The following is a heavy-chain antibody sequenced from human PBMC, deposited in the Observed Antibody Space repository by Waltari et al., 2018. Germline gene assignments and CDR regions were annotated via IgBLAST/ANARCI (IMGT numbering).Heavy chain of an antibody. Sequence: LQLQESGSGLVKPSQTLSRTCAFSGGSISSGGYSCTWIRQPPGKGLEWIGYIYHSGSNYYNPSLKSRVTISVDRSKNQFSLKLSSVTAADTAVYYCARGGDYQNWFDPWGQGTLVTVSS. J-gene: IGHJ5*02. CDR2: IYHSGSN. CDR1: GGSISSGGYS. CDR3: ARGGDYQNWFDP. V-gene: IGHV4-30-2*01. D-gene: IGHD2-21*02.